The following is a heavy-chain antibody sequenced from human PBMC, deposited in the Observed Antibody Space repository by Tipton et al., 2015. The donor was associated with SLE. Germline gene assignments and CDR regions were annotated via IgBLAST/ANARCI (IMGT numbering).Heavy chain of an antibody. D-gene: IGHD6-13*01. Sequence: GLVKPSQTLSLTCTISGGSISSSDYYWSWIRQPPGKGLEWIGYIYYSGSTFYNPSLKSRITMSVDTSRNQFSLNLTSVTAADTAVYYCASGSWQQLADYWGQGTLVTVSS. CDR3: ASGSWQQLADY. CDR2: IYYSGST. V-gene: IGHV4-30-4*08. CDR1: GGSISSSDYY. J-gene: IGHJ4*02.